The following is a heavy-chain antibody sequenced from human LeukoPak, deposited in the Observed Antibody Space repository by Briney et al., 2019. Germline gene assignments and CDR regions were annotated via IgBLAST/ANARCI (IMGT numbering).Heavy chain of an antibody. Sequence: GGSLRLSCAASGFSFRSFWMSWVRQAPGKGLEWVASIKEDGSDQYYVESVKGRFTISRENARNSLYLQMNSLRAEDTAVYYCARVLWFGGIYYFDHWGQGTLVTVSS. CDR2: IKEDGSDQ. V-gene: IGHV3-7*04. CDR1: GFSFRSFW. CDR3: ARVLWFGGIYYFDH. D-gene: IGHD3-10*01. J-gene: IGHJ4*02.